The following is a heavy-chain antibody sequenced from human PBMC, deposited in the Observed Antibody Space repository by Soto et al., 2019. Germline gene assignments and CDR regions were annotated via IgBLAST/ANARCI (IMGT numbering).Heavy chain of an antibody. Sequence: SETLSLTCAVYGGSFSGYYWSWIRQPPGKGLEWIGEINHSGSTNYNPSVKSRVTISVVTSKNQFSLKLSSVTAADTAVYYCARGQQAYYYGSGSYYNWFDPWGQGTLVTVSS. J-gene: IGHJ5*02. V-gene: IGHV4-34*01. CDR2: INHSGST. CDR3: ARGQQAYYYGSGSYYNWFDP. D-gene: IGHD3-10*01. CDR1: GGSFSGYY.